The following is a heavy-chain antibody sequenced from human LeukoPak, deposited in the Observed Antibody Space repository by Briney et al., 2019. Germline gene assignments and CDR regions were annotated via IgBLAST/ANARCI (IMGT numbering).Heavy chain of an antibody. CDR2: ISGSGGST. CDR3: AKFRSSGPDAFDI. D-gene: IGHD3-22*01. CDR1: GFTFSSYA. V-gene: IGHV3-23*01. Sequence: GGSLRLSCAASGFTFSSYAMSWVRQAPGKGLEWVSAISGSGGSTYYADSVKGRFTIARDNSKNTLYLQMNSLRAEDTAVYYCAKFRSSGPDAFDIWGQETMVTVSS. J-gene: IGHJ3*02.